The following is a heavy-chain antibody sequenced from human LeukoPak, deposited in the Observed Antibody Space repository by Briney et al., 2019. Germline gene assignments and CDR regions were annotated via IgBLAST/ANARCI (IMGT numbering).Heavy chain of an antibody. J-gene: IGHJ3*02. CDR3: AKAFVGNRGGDRDPAFDI. CDR2: ISYDGSNK. D-gene: IGHD2-21*02. CDR1: GFTFSSYG. V-gene: IGHV3-30*18. Sequence: PGGSLRLSCAASGFTFSSYGMHWVRQAPGKGLEWVAVISYDGSNKYYADSVKGRFTISRDNSKYTLYLQMNSLRAEDTAVYYCAKAFVGNRGGDRDPAFDIWGQGTMVTVSS.